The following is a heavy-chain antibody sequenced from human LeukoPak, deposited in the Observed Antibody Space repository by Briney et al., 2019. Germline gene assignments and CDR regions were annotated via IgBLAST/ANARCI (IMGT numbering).Heavy chain of an antibody. CDR2: IYYSVST. CDR1: GGSISSYY. CDR3: ARQALSRGSMFSYFDY. V-gene: IGHV4-59*08. J-gene: IGHJ4*02. Sequence: SETLSLTCTVSGGSISSYYWSWIRQPPGKGLEWIGYIYYSVSTNYNPSLKSRVTISVATSKNQFSLKLSSVTAADTAVYYCARQALSRGSMFSYFDYWGQGTLVTVSS. D-gene: IGHD3-10*02.